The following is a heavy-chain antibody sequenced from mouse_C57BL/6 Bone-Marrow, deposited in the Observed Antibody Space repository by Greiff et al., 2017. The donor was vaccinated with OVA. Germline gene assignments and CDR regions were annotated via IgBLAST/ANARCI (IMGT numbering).Heavy chain of an antibody. J-gene: IGHJ4*01. D-gene: IGHD1-1*01. V-gene: IGHV14-4*01. CDR1: GFNIKDDY. CDR2: IDPENGDT. Sequence: EVQLQQSGAELVRPGASVKLSCTASGFNIKDDYMHWVKQRPEQGLEWIGWIDPENGDTEYASKFPGKATITADTSSNTAYLQLSSLTSEDTAVYYCTIRNYYGSSPYYYAMDYWGQGTSVTVSS. CDR3: TIRNYYGSSPYYYAMDY.